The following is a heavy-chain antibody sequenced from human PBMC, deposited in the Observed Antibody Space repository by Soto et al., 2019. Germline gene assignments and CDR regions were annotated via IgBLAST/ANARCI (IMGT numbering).Heavy chain of an antibody. V-gene: IGHV1-69*01. J-gene: IGHJ6*02. CDR2: IIPIFGTT. Sequence: QEQLVQAGAEVKKPGSSVRISCRASGGIFSNDAVSWVRQAPGQGLQWMGGIIPIFGTTHYAQKFQGRVTITADESTATAYMELRSVTSEDTAVYYCATGLRTGNYGMDVWGQGTAVTVSS. CDR1: GGIFSNDA. D-gene: IGHD3-10*01. CDR3: ATGLRTGNYGMDV.